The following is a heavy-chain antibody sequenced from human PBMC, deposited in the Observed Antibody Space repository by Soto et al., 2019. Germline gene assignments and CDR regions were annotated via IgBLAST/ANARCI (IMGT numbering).Heavy chain of an antibody. J-gene: IGHJ5*02. V-gene: IGHV4-59*02. D-gene: IGHD1-1*01. Sequence: SETPSITCTVCGGSVCSYYWGWIRQPPGKGLEWIGYIYYSGSTNYNPSLKSRVTISVDTSKNQFSLKLSSVTAADTAVYYCARFIRATTRNWFDPWGQGTLVTVSS. CDR3: ARFIRATTRNWFDP. CDR1: GGSVCSYY. CDR2: IYYSGST.